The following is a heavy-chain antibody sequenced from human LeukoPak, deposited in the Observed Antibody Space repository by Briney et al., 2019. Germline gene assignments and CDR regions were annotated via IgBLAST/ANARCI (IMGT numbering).Heavy chain of an antibody. CDR1: GFTFSSYG. CDR2: IRYDGSNK. CDR3: AKIGSGWYGSDYYYMDV. V-gene: IGHV3-30*02. Sequence: GGSLRLSCAASGFTFSSYGMHWVRQAPGKGLEWVAFIRYDGSNKYYADSVKGRFTISRDNSKNTLYLQMNSLRAEDTAVYYCAKIGSGWYGSDYYYMDVWGKGTTVTVSS. J-gene: IGHJ6*03. D-gene: IGHD6-19*01.